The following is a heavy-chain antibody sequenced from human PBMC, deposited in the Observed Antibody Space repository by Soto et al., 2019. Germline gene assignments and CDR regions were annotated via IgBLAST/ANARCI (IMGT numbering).Heavy chain of an antibody. CDR2: ISAYNGNT. J-gene: IGHJ5*02. V-gene: IGHV1-18*03. D-gene: IGHD2-2*01. CDR3: ARDIGCSSTSCYGHIRFDP. CDR1: GYTFTSYG. Sequence: ASVKVSCKASGYTFTSYGISWVRQAPGQGLEWMGWISAYNGNTNYAQKLQGRVTMTTDTSTSTAYMELRSLRSDDMAVYYCARDIGCSSTSCYGHIRFDPWGQGNLVTVS.